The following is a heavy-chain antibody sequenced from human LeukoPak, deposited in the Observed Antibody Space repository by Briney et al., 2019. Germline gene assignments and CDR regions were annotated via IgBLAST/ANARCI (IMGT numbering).Heavy chain of an antibody. V-gene: IGHV3-74*01. CDR3: ARDAEYAFYFDY. Sequence: TGGSLRLSCAGSGFTFNNAWLSWVRQAPGKGLVWVSRINSDGSSTSYADSVKGRFTISRDNARNTLYLQMNSLRAEDTAVYYCARDAEYAFYFDYWGQGTLVTVSS. CDR1: GFTFNNAW. D-gene: IGHD2-2*01. J-gene: IGHJ4*02. CDR2: INSDGSST.